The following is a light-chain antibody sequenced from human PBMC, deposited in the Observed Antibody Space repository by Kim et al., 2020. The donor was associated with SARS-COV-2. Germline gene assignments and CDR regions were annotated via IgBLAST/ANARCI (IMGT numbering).Light chain of an antibody. Sequence: EIVLTQSPGTLSLSPGERATLSCRASQSVSSSYFAWYQQKPGQAPRLLIYGASSRATGIPDRFSGSGSGTDFTLTISRLEPEDFAVYYCQQYGRSRTFGQGTKVDIK. CDR2: GAS. V-gene: IGKV3-20*01. CDR3: QQYGRSRT. CDR1: QSVSSSY. J-gene: IGKJ1*01.